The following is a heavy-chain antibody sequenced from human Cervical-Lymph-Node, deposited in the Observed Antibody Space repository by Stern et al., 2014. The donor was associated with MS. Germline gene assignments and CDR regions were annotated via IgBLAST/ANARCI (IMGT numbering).Heavy chain of an antibody. Sequence: VQLVESGGGLVQSGGSLRLSCAASGFTFSNYYMHWVRQAPGQGLVWVSRINGDGSITSYADSVKGRFTISRDNAKNTLYLEINSLRVEDTAVYYCARDPGSSGVYYYAIDVWGQGTTVTVSS. J-gene: IGHJ6*02. D-gene: IGHD6-19*01. V-gene: IGHV3-74*01. CDR1: GFTFSNYY. CDR2: INGDGSIT. CDR3: ARDPGSSGVYYYAIDV.